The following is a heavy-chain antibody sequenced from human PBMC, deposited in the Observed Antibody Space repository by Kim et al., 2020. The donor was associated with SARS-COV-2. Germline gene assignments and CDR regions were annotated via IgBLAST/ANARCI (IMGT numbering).Heavy chain of an antibody. J-gene: IGHJ5*02. CDR3: AKEVGSSGSAGYFDP. CDR2: ISTDGHNR. CDR1: GFALSDSV. V-gene: IGHV3-30*04. Sequence: GGSLRLSCSVSGFALSDSVIHWVRQAPGKGLEWLTLISTDGHNRPYADSVKGRFTISRDTSTNKVFLDMSSRRTDDMGVYYCAKEVGSSGSAGYFDPWG. D-gene: IGHD6-19*01.